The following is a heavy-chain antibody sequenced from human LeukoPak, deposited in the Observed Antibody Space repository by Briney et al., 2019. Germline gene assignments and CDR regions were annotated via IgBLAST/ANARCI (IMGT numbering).Heavy chain of an antibody. Sequence: TGGSLRLSCAASGFTVSSNYMSWVRQAPGKGLEWVSVIYSGGNTYYADSVKGRFTISRDNSKNTLYLQMNSLRAEDTAVYYCSKDRPTYYYDSSGYYWGQGTLVTVSS. D-gene: IGHD3-22*01. V-gene: IGHV3-53*01. CDR2: IYSGGNT. CDR1: GFTVSSNY. J-gene: IGHJ4*02. CDR3: SKDRPTYYYDSSGYY.